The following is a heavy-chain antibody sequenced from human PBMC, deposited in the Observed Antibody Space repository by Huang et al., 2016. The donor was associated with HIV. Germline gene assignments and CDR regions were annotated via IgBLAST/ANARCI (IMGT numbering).Heavy chain of an antibody. CDR3: ARERRGFGMDV. CDR2: INSIGGST. J-gene: IGHJ6*04. Sequence: QVQLVQSGAEVKKPGASVRVSCKASGYTFTSYYMHWVRQAPGQGLEWMVIINSIGGSTTDAQKFQGRVTMTRDTSTSTVYMELSNLRSEDTAVYYCARERRGFGMDVWGKGTTVTVSS. V-gene: IGHV1-46*03. CDR1: GYTFTSYY.